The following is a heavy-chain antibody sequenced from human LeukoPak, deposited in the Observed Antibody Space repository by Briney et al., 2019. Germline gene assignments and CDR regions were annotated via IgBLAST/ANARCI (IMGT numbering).Heavy chain of an antibody. CDR3: ASFLVG. Sequence: GGSLRLSCAASGFTFSSYWMYWVRQGPGKGLVCVSGINSDGCSIGYADSVKGRFTISRDNAKNTLYLQMNSLRAEDTAVYYCASFLVGWGQGTLVTVSS. CDR1: GFTFSSYW. CDR2: INSDGCSI. V-gene: IGHV3-74*01. D-gene: IGHD6-6*01. J-gene: IGHJ4*02.